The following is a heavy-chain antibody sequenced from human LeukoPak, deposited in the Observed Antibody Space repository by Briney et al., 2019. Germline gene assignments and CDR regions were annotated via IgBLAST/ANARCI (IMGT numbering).Heavy chain of an antibody. J-gene: IGHJ5*02. CDR3: ARHESLLLWFGETLNWFDP. CDR1: GGSISSSSYY. D-gene: IGHD3-10*01. V-gene: IGHV4-39*01. Sequence: SETLSLTCTVSGGSISSSSYYWGWIRQPPGKGLEWIGSIYYSGSTYYNPSLKNRVTISVDTSKNQFSLKLSSVTAADTAVYYCARHESLLLWFGETLNWFDPWGQGTLVAVSS. CDR2: IYYSGST.